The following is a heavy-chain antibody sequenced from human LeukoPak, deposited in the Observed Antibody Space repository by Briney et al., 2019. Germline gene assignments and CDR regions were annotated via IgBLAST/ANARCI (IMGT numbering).Heavy chain of an antibody. Sequence: SETLSLTCAVSGGSISSSNWWSWVRQPPGKGLEWIGEIYHSGSTNYNPSLKSRVTTSVDTSKNQFSLKLSSVTAADTAVYYCARGGWKAFDIWGQGTMVTVSS. CDR2: IYHSGST. V-gene: IGHV4-4*02. CDR1: GGSISSSNW. D-gene: IGHD6-19*01. CDR3: ARGGWKAFDI. J-gene: IGHJ3*02.